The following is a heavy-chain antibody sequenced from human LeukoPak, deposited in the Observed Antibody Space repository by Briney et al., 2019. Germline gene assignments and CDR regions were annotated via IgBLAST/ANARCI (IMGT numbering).Heavy chain of an antibody. D-gene: IGHD4-17*01. CDR1: GFTFSSYG. CDR2: ISGSGGST. CDR3: VLYGDYESPDGFDI. V-gene: IGHV3-23*01. J-gene: IGHJ3*02. Sequence: PGGSLRLSCAASGFTFSSYGMSWVRQAPGKVLELVSAISGSGGSTYYADAVKGRFTISRDNSKKKRDLQMNSLRAEDTAVYYCVLYGDYESPDGFDIWGQGTMVTVSS.